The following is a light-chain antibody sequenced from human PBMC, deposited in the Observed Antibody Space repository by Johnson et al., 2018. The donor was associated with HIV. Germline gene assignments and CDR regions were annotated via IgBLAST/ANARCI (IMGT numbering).Light chain of an antibody. CDR3: GTWDSSLRTGF. J-gene: IGLJ1*01. CDR2: ENN. Sequence: QPVLTQPPKVSAAPGQKVTISCSGSSSNIGNNYVSWYQMFPGTAPKLLIYENNQRPSGVPARFSGSTSGTSASLAISGLQAADEADYYCGTWDSSLRTGFFGTGTKVTVL. CDR1: SSNIGNNY. V-gene: IGLV1-51*02.